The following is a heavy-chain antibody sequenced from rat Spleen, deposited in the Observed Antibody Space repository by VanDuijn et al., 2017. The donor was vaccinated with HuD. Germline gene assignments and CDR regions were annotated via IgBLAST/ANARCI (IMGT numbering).Heavy chain of an antibody. CDR3: AREGGGTYYPHYFDY. V-gene: IGHV2-41*01. J-gene: IGHJ2*01. Sequence: QVQLKESGPGLGQPSQTLSLTCTVAGFSLTSYNVHWIRQPPGKGLEWMGIIWNTGSTYYNSALKSRLSISRDTSKNQVFLKMNSLQSEDTTTYYCAREGGGTYYPHYFDYWGQGVMVTVSS. D-gene: IGHD1-12*02. CDR2: IWNTGST. CDR1: GFSLTSYN.